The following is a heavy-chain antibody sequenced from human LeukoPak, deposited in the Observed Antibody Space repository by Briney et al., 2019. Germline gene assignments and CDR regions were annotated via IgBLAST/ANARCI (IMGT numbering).Heavy chain of an antibody. V-gene: IGHV4-61*02. CDR2: IYTSGST. CDR1: GGSISSGSYY. J-gene: IGHJ6*03. Sequence: SETLSLTCTVSGGSISSGSYYWRWIRQPAGKGLEWLGRIYTSGSTNYNPSLKSRVTISVDTSKNQFSLKLSSETAADTAVYYCAREYYDFWTGARYYMDVWGKGTTVTVSS. D-gene: IGHD3-3*01. CDR3: AREYYDFWTGARYYMDV.